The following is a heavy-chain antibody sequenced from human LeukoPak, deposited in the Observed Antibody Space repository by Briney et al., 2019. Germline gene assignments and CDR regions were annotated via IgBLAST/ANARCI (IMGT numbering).Heavy chain of an antibody. D-gene: IGHD3-10*01. CDR2: INADGRNT. V-gene: IGHV3-74*01. CDR3: AREYYASGDY. Sequence: GSPRLLWGASGFTFSSLWMDWVRQAPGKGLQWVSRINADGRNTGHADSVKGRLTISRDNAKNTLYLQINSLRAEDTAVYYCAREYYASGDYWGQGTLVTVSS. J-gene: IGHJ4*02. CDR1: GFTFSSLW.